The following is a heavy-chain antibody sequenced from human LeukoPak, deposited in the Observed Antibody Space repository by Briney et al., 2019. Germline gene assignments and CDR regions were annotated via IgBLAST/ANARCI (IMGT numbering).Heavy chain of an antibody. CDR3: ARLGADCGGDCYFDY. D-gene: IGHD2-21*02. CDR1: GYSFTSYW. V-gene: IGHV5-51*01. Sequence: GESLKIACKGSGYSFTSYWIGWVRQMPGKGLEWMGIIYPADSDTRYSPSFHGQVTISADKSISTAYLQWSSLKASDTAMYYCARLGADCGGDCYFDYWGQGTLVTVSS. CDR2: IYPADSDT. J-gene: IGHJ4*02.